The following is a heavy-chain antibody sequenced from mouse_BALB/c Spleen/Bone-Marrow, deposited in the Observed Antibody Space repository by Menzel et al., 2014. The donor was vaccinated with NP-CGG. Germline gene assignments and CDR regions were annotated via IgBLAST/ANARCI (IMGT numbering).Heavy chain of an antibody. CDR2: IDPSYGGI. V-gene: IGHV1-39*01. D-gene: IGHD2-14*01. CDR1: GYSFTGYN. CDR3: AISIEYRPLDY. Sequence: EVQLQQSGPELEKPGASVKISCKASGYSFTGYNMNWVKQNNGKSLEWIGNIDPSYGGISYNQKFKGKATLTVDKSSNTAYMQLKSQTSEDSAVYYCAISIEYRPLDYWGQGTLVTVSA. J-gene: IGHJ3*01.